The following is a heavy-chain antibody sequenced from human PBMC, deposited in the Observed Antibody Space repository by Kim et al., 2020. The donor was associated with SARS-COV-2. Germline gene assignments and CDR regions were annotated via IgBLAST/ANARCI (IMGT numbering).Heavy chain of an antibody. CDR3: TRVPGPTLGFWDTFDI. Sequence: GGSLRLSCAASGFTFSGSAMHWVRQASGKGLEWVGRIRSKANSNATAYSASVKARFTISRDESKTTAYLQMNSLKTEDTAVYYCTRVPGPTLGFWDTFDIWGQGTMVTVSS. D-gene: IGHD1-1*01. CDR1: GFTFSGSA. J-gene: IGHJ3*02. V-gene: IGHV3-73*01. CDR2: IRSKANSNAT.